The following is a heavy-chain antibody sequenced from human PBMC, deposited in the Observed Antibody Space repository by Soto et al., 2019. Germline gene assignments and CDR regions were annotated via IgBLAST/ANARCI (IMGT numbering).Heavy chain of an antibody. CDR2: IGTAGDT. V-gene: IGHV3-13*01. Sequence: GGSLRLSCAASGFTFSSYDMHWVRQATGKGLEWVSAIGTAGDTYYPGSVKGRFTISRENAKNSLYLQMNSLRAGDTAVYYCASAYLGSSWYDYWGQGTLVTVSS. J-gene: IGHJ4*02. CDR3: ASAYLGSSWYDY. CDR1: GFTFSSYD. D-gene: IGHD6-13*01.